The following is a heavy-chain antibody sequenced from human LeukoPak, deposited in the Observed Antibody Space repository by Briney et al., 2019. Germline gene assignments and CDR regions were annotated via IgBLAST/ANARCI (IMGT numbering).Heavy chain of an antibody. Sequence: GESLQISCKGSGYSFSSYWIGWVRQMPGKGLERMGIIYPGDSDTTYSPSFQGQVTISADKSISTAYLQWSRLQASDTAMYYCARQYINSSPFDYWGQGTLVTVSS. CDR3: ARQYINSSPFDY. J-gene: IGHJ4*02. V-gene: IGHV5-51*01. CDR1: GYSFSSYW. D-gene: IGHD6-6*01. CDR2: IYPGDSDT.